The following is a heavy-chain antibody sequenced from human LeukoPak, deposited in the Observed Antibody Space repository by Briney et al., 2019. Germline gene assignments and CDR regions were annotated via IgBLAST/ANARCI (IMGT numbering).Heavy chain of an antibody. CDR1: GGTFSSYA. Sequence: SVKVSCKASGGTFSSYAISWVRQAPGQGLEWMGGIIPIFGTANYAQKFQGRVTITADESTSTAYMELSSLRSEDTAVYYCARDKGSYDSSGYYSGVYWGQGTLVTDSS. J-gene: IGHJ4*02. V-gene: IGHV1-69*13. CDR2: IIPIFGTA. CDR3: ARDKGSYDSSGYYSGVY. D-gene: IGHD3-22*01.